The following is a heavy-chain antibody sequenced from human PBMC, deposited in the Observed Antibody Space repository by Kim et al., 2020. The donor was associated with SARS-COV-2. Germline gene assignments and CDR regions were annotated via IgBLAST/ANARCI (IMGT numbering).Heavy chain of an antibody. J-gene: IGHJ4*02. CDR2: ISYDGSNK. Sequence: GGSLRLSCAASGFTFSSYAMHWVRQAPGKGLEWVAVISYDGSNKYYVDSVKGRFTISRDNSKNTLYLQMNSLRAEDTAVYYCARGDCTGGVCPHPFDYWGQGTLVTVSS. CDR1: GFTFSSYA. V-gene: IGHV3-30*04. CDR3: ARGDCTGGVCPHPFDY. D-gene: IGHD2-8*02.